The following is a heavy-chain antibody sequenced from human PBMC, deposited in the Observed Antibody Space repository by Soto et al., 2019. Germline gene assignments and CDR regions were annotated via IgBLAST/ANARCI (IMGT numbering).Heavy chain of an antibody. CDR1: GGSISSSNW. J-gene: IGHJ6*02. CDR3: ARVVGGYYYGMDV. V-gene: IGHV4-4*02. CDR2: IYHSGST. Sequence: QVQLQESGPGLVKPSGTLSLTCAVSGGSISSSNWWSWVRQPPGKGLEWIGEIYHSGSTNYNPSLMSEVTIPVEKSKHQFSLKLSSVTAADTAVYYCARVVGGYYYGMDVWGQGTTVTVSS. D-gene: IGHD2-2*01.